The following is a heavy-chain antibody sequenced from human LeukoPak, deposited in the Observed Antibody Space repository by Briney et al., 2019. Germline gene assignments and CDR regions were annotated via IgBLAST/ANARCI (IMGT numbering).Heavy chain of an antibody. CDR2: ISSSGSTI. CDR3: ARDELIRIAAAGGFDY. CDR1: GFTFSDYY. D-gene: IGHD6-13*01. V-gene: IGHV3-11*01. J-gene: IGHJ4*02. Sequence: GGSLRLSCAASGFTFSDYYMSWIRQAPGKGLGWVSYISSSGSTIYYADSVKGRFTISRDNAKNSLYLQMNSLRAEDTAVYYCARDELIRIAAAGGFDYWGQGTLVTVSS.